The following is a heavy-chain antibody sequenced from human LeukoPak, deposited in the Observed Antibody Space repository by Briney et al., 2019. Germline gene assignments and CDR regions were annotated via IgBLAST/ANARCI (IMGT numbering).Heavy chain of an antibody. V-gene: IGHV1-69*13. CDR3: GRDSPVLLWFGESPDAFDI. J-gene: IGHJ3*02. Sequence: SVKVSCKASGGTFSSYAISWVRQAPGQGLEWMGGIIPIFGTANYAQKFQGRVTITADESTSTAYMELSSLRSEDTAVYYCGRDSPVLLWFGESPDAFDIWGQGTMVTVSS. CDR2: IIPIFGTA. D-gene: IGHD3-10*01. CDR1: GGTFSSYA.